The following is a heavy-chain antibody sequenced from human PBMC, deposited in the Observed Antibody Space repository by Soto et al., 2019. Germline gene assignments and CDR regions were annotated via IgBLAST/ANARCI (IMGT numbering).Heavy chain of an antibody. CDR3: AKMLTMVRGVTGLRDFDF. CDR2: ISGPGATI. D-gene: IGHD3-10*01. CDR1: GFTFSSYA. J-gene: IGHJ4*02. V-gene: IGHV3-23*01. Sequence: EVQLLEAGGNLIQPGGSLRLSCAASGFTFSSYAMSWVRQAPGQGLEWLSAISGPGATIYYADSVKGRFTISRDNSTNTLYLLMNSLTAEDTAVYYCAKMLTMVRGVTGLRDFDFWGQGTLVTVSS.